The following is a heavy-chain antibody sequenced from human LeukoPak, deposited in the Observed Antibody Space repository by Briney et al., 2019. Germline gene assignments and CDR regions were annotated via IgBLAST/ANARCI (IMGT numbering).Heavy chain of an antibody. CDR2: IYYSGST. J-gene: IGHJ4*02. CDR3: ARSSGWYRDYFDY. V-gene: IGHV4-39*07. Sequence: WVRQAPGKGLEWIGSIYYSGSTYYNPSLKSRVTISVDTSKNQFSLKLSSVTAADTAVYYCARSSGWYRDYFDYWGQGTLVTVSS. D-gene: IGHD6-19*01.